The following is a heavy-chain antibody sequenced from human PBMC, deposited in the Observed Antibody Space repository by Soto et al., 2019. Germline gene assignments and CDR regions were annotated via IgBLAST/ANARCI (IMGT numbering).Heavy chain of an antibody. Sequence: GGSLRLSCAASGFTFSSYAIHWVRQAPGKGLEWVAVISYDGGRTYYADSVKGRFTIFRDNSKNTLYLQMKSLRPDDTAMYYCARPQYYYGSGTSGPSYWGQGTLVTV. V-gene: IGHV3-30-3*01. CDR1: GFTFSSYA. J-gene: IGHJ4*02. D-gene: IGHD3-10*01. CDR3: ARPQYYYGSGTSGPSY. CDR2: ISYDGGRT.